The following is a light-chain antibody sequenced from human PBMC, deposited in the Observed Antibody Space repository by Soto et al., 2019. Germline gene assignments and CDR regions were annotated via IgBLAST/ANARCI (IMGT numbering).Light chain of an antibody. Sequence: EIVMTQSPATLSVSPGERATLSCRASQSISSDLAWYQQKPGQAPRLFIYGAFTRATGIPARISGSGSGTEFTLTSSSLQSEDVAVYYCQQYNNWPWTFDQGTKVEI. V-gene: IGKV3-15*01. CDR3: QQYNNWPWT. CDR2: GAF. CDR1: QSISSD. J-gene: IGKJ1*01.